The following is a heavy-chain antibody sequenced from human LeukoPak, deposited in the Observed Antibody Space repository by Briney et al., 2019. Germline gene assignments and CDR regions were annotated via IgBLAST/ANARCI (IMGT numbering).Heavy chain of an antibody. D-gene: IGHD6-19*01. CDR2: ITWNSEKT. CDR3: ARDWRSGYSIDN. CDR1: GFRFDDYG. Sequence: GGSLRLSCAASGFRFDDYGMSWVRLAPGRGLEWISGITWNSEKTAYAEAVKGRFTISRDNAKNSLYLQMNSLSAEDTALYYCARDWRSGYSIDNWGQGTLVTVSS. V-gene: IGHV3-20*04. J-gene: IGHJ4*02.